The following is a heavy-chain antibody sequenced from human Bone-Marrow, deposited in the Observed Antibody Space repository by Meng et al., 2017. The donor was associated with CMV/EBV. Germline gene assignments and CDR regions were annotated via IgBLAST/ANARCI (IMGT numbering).Heavy chain of an antibody. CDR3: ASFVSNPYKRLDY. D-gene: IGHD1-1*01. CDR1: GYTFTGYY. J-gene: IGHJ4*02. V-gene: IGHV1-2*02. Sequence: SVKVPCMASGYTFTGYYMHWVRQAPGQGLEWMGWSNPNSGGTNYAQKFQGRVTMTRDTSISPAYMELSRLRSDDTAVYYRASFVSNPYKRLDYWGQGTLVTVSS. CDR2: SNPNSGGT.